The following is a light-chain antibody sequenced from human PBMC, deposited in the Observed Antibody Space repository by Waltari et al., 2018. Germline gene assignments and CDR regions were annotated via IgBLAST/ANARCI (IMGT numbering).Light chain of an antibody. CDR1: SSDVGGYNY. Sequence: QSALTQPASVSGSPGQSITISCTGTSSDVGGYNYVSWYQQHPGKAPKLMLYEVSNRPSGVSNLFSGSKSGNTASLTISGLQAEDEADYYCSSYTSSSTLGVFGGGTKLTVL. V-gene: IGLV2-14*01. J-gene: IGLJ2*01. CDR2: EVS. CDR3: SSYTSSSTLGV.